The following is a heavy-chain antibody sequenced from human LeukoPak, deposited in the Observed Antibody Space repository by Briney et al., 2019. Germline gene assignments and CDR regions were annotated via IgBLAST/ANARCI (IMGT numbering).Heavy chain of an antibody. D-gene: IGHD1-26*01. CDR2: ISGSGGST. Sequence: PGGSLRLSCAASGFTFSSYAMSWVRQAPGKGLEWVSAISGSGGSTYYAGSVKGRFTISRGSSKNTLYLQMNSLRAEDTAVYYCAKDRPDSGSYWGFDYWGQGTLVTVSS. CDR3: AKDRPDSGSYWGFDY. V-gene: IGHV3-23*01. J-gene: IGHJ4*02. CDR1: GFTFSSYA.